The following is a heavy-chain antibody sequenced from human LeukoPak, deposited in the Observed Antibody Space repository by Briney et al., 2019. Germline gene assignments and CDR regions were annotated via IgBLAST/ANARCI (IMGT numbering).Heavy chain of an antibody. D-gene: IGHD5-24*01. CDR1: GYTFTDYY. Sequence: ASVMFSCKASGYTFTDYYMHWVRQAPGQGLEWMGWINPKSGDTRYAQKFQGRVAMTRATSISTAYMELTRLTSDDTAVYFCAREDDYYFNWGQGAQVTVSS. J-gene: IGHJ4*02. CDR3: AREDDYYFN. V-gene: IGHV1-2*02. CDR2: INPKSGDT.